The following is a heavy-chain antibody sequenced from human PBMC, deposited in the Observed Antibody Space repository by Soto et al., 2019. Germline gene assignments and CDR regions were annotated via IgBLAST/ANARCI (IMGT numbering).Heavy chain of an antibody. CDR2: ISADSGYT. J-gene: IGHJ6*02. Sequence: QIQLVQSGGGVERPGASVTVSCEASGYIFTTFGLTWLRKTPAHGLEWMGWISADSGYTQYAQFLQDRLTMTRDTSTNTGYMELRDLTSDDTGIYYCARDRPPGSLYGMDAWGQGTAVTVSS. CDR1: GYIFTTFG. V-gene: IGHV1-18*01. CDR3: ARDRPPGSLYGMDA.